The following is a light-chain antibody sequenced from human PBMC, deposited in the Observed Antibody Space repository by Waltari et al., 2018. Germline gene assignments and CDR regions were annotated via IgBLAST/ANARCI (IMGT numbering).Light chain of an antibody. Sequence: DIQMTQSPTSLSASVGDRVTITCRASQLISRFLNWYQQKAGQAPKLLISAASTLQGGVPSRFSGSGSGTDFTLTISSLQPEDFATYYCQQSYGTPRTFGQGTNLEIK. CDR2: AAS. J-gene: IGKJ2*02. V-gene: IGKV1-39*01. CDR1: QLISRF. CDR3: QQSYGTPRT.